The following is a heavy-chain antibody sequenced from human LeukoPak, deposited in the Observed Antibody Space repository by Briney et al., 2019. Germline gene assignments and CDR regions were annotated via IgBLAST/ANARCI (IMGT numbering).Heavy chain of an antibody. CDR1: GFTFSSYA. J-gene: IGHJ4*02. V-gene: IGHV3-23*01. CDR2: ISGSGGST. CDR3: AKKALPSFFDSSGPYD. Sequence: PGGSLRPSCAASGFTFSSYAMSWVRQAPGKGLEWVSAISGSGGSTYYADSVKGRSTISRDNSKNTLYLQMNSLRAEDTAVYYCAKKALPSFFDSSGPYDWGQGTLVTVSS. D-gene: IGHD3-22*01.